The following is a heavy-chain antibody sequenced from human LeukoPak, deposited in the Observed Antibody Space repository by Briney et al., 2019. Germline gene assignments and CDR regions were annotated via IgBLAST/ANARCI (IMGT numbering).Heavy chain of an antibody. Sequence: GGSLRLSCAASGFTFSRYIMNWVRQAPGKGLEWVSSISSSRSYTYYADSVRGRFTISRDNARNALYLQINSLRAEDTAVYYCAKWSSRGDSSGYYYADYWGQGTLVTVSS. D-gene: IGHD3-22*01. CDR2: ISSSRSYT. CDR1: GFTFSRYI. CDR3: AKWSSRGDSSGYYYADY. J-gene: IGHJ4*02. V-gene: IGHV3-21*01.